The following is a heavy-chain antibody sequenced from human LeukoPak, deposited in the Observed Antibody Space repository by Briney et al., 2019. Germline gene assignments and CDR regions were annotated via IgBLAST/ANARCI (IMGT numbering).Heavy chain of an antibody. CDR1: GFTFSSYS. V-gene: IGHV3-48*01. CDR2: ITRSSSAK. J-gene: IGHJ4*02. Sequence: AGRSLRLSCVASGFTFSSYSMNWVRQAPGKGLEWVSYITRSSSAKFYADSVKGRFTISRDNAENLLYLQMNSLRAEDTAVYYCTRDQEGSDYWGQGTLVTVSS. CDR3: TRDQEGSDY.